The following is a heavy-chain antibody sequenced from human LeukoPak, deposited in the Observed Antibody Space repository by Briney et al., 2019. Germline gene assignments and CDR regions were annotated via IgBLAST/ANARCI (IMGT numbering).Heavy chain of an antibody. CDR2: ISWNSGSI. D-gene: IGHD2-15*01. CDR1: GFTFDDYA. J-gene: IGHJ3*02. V-gene: IGHV3-9*01. Sequence: GRSLRLSCAASGFTFDDYAMHLVRQAPGKGLEWVSGISWNSGSIGYADSVKGRFTISRDNAKNSLYLQMNSLRAEDTALYYCAKDISAADAFDIWGQGTMVTVSS. CDR3: AKDISAADAFDI.